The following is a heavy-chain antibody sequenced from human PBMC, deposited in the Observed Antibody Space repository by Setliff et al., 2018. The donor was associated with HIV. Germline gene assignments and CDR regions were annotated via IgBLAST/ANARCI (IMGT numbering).Heavy chain of an antibody. Sequence: SETLSLTCNVSGDPISNHYWNWIRQPPGKGLEWIATINNSGNSVSNPSRKSRVTISIDTSKNHFSLTLNSVTAADSAVYYCARVEAKVRGATYGMDVWGQGTTVTVSS. J-gene: IGHJ6*02. V-gene: IGHV4-59*11. CDR3: ARVEAKVRGATYGMDV. D-gene: IGHD3-10*01. CDR2: INNSGNS. CDR1: GDPISNHY.